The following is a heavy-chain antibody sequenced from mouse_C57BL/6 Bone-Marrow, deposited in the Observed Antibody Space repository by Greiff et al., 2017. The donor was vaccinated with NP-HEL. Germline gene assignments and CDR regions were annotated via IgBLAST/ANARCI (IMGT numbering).Heavy chain of an antibody. V-gene: IGHV1-64*01. J-gene: IGHJ1*03. CDR3: ARQAPYYYGSSTYWYFDV. Sequence: VQLQQSGAELVKPGASVKLSCKASGYTFTSYWMHWVKQRPGQGLEWIGMIHPNSGSTNYNEKFKSKATLTVDKSSSTAYMQLSSLTSEDSAVYYCARQAPYYYGSSTYWYFDVWGTGTTVTVSS. D-gene: IGHD1-1*01. CDR1: GYTFTSYW. CDR2: IHPNSGST.